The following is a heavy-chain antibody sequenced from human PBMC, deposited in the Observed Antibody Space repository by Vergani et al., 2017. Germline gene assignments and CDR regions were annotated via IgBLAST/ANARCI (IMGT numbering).Heavy chain of an antibody. CDR3: ARDLPTVTRNYYYGMDV. Sequence: QVQLVQSGAEVKKPGASVKVSCKASGYTFTSYYMQWVRQAPGQGLEWMGIINPSGGSTSYGQKFQGRVTMTRETSTSTVYMELSSLRSADTAGYYCARDLPTVTRNYYYGMDVWGQGTTVTVSS. CDR1: GYTFTSYY. J-gene: IGHJ6*02. D-gene: IGHD4-17*01. CDR2: INPSGGST. V-gene: IGHV1-46*01.